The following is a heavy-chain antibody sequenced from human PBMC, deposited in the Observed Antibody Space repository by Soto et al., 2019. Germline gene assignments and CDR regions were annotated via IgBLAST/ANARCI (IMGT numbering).Heavy chain of an antibody. CDR1: GGSISSYY. V-gene: IGHV4-59*08. J-gene: IGHJ6*03. CDR3: ARLWFGEYYYYYYYMDV. Sequence: PSETLSLTCTVSGGSISSYYWSWIRQPPGKGLEWIGYIYYSGSTNYNPSLKSRVTISVDTSKNQFSLKLSSVTAADTAVYYCARLWFGEYYYYYYYMDVWGKGTTVTSP. D-gene: IGHD3-10*01. CDR2: IYYSGST.